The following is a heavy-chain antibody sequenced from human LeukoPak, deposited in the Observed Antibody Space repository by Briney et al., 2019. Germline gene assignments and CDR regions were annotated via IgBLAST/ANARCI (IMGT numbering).Heavy chain of an antibody. D-gene: IGHD3-16*01. CDR3: ARDEQGGFDY. CDR1: GFTFSTYW. Sequence: GASLRLSCAASGFTFSTYWMSWVRQAPGKGLEWVANIQQDGSEKYYVDSVKGRFAISRDNAKNSLYLQMNSLRADDTAVYYCARDEQGGFDYWGQGTLVTVSS. V-gene: IGHV3-7*01. J-gene: IGHJ4*02. CDR2: IQQDGSEK.